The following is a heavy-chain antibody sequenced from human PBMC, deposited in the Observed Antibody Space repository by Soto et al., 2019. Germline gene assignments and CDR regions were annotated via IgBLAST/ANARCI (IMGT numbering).Heavy chain of an antibody. CDR1: GFTFSSYG. J-gene: IGHJ6*02. CDR2: IWYDGSNK. CDR3: ARDRLRFLADYYYYGIDV. V-gene: IGHV3-33*01. D-gene: IGHD3-3*01. Sequence: PGWSLRLSCAASGFTFSSYGMHLVRQAPGKGLEWVAVIWYDGSNKYYADSVKGRFTISRDNSKNTLYLQMKSLRAEDTAVYYCARDRLRFLADYYYYGIDVWGQGTTVTVSS.